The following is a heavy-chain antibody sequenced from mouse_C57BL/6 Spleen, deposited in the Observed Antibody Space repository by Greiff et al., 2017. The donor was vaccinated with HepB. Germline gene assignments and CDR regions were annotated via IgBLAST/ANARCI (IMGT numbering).Heavy chain of an antibody. V-gene: IGHV1-63*01. Sequence: QVQLQQSGAELVRPGTSVKMSCKASGYTFTNYWIGWAKQRPGHGLEWIGDIYPGGGYTNYNEKFKGKATVTADKSSSTAYMQFSSLTSEDSAVYYWARESICSGKYDYFDCWGTGTTLTVSS. CDR1: GYTFTNYW. J-gene: IGHJ2*01. CDR2: IYPGGGYT. CDR3: ARESICSGKYDYFDC. D-gene: IGHD6-1*01.